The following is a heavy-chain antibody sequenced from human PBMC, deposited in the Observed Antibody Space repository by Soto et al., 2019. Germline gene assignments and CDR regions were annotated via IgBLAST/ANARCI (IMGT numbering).Heavy chain of an antibody. V-gene: IGHV4-4*07. J-gene: IGHJ4*02. CDR2: ISNSGTT. D-gene: IGHD2-21*01. CDR3: ARGPYCGDECYFAY. CDR1: GDSINSYY. Sequence: SETLSLTCSVFGDSINSYYWSWIRQPAGKGLGWIGRISNSGTTNYNPSLESRVTMSVDPSKNQISLRLSSATAADTAIYYCARGPYCGDECYFAYWGQGTMVTVYS.